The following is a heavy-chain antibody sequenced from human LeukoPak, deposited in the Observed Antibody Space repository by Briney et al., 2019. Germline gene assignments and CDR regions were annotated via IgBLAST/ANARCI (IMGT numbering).Heavy chain of an antibody. CDR2: IIPSVGIA. CDR3: ARDGEMATIYFDY. V-gene: IGHV1-69*04. D-gene: IGHD5-24*01. CDR1: GGTFSSYA. Sequence: SVKVSCKASGGTFSSYAISWVRQAPGQGLEWMGTIIPSVGIANYAQKFQGRVTITADKSTSTAYMELSSLRSEDTAVYYCARDGEMATIYFDYWGQGTLVTVSS. J-gene: IGHJ4*02.